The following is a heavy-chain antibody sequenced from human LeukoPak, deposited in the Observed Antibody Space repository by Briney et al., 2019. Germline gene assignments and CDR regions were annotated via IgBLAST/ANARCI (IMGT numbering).Heavy chain of an antibody. CDR1: GYTFTSYD. D-gene: IGHD5-12*01. CDR3: ARVRGRVATSRFDP. J-gene: IGHJ5*02. CDR2: MNPNSGNT. V-gene: IGHV1-8*01. Sequence: ASVKVSCKASGYTFTSYDINWVRQAPGQGLEWMGWMNPNSGNTGYAQKFQGRVTMSRNTSISTAYMELSRVRSEDTAVYYCARVRGRVATSRFDPWGQGTLVTVSS.